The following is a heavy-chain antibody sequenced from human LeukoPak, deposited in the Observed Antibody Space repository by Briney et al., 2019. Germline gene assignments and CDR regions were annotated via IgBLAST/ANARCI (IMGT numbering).Heavy chain of an antibody. V-gene: IGHV3-21*01. J-gene: IGHJ4*02. CDR3: ARDNDYGDYTDY. CDR2: ISSSSSYI. CDR1: GFTFSSYS. D-gene: IGHD4-17*01. Sequence: SGGSLRLSCAASGFTFSSYSMNWVRQAPGKGLEWVSSISSSSSYIYYADSVKGRFTISRDNAENSLYLQMNSLRAEDTAVYYCARDNDYGDYTDYWGQGTLVTVSS.